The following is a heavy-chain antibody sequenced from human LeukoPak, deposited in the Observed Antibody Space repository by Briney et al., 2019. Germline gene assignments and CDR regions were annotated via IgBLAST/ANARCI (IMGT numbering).Heavy chain of an antibody. CDR2: INHSGST. CDR1: GGSFSGYY. D-gene: IGHD6-19*01. CDR3: ARTYSSGWYEKDAFDI. Sequence: SSETLSLTCAVYGGSFSGYYWRWSWIRQPPGKGLEWIGEINHSGSTNYNPSLESRVTISVDTSKNQFSLRLSSVTAADTAVYYCARTYSSGWYEKDAFDIWGQGTMVTVSS. V-gene: IGHV4-34*01. J-gene: IGHJ3*02.